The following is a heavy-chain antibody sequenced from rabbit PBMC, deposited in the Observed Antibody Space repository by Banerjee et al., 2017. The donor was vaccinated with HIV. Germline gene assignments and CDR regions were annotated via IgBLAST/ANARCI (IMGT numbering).Heavy chain of an antibody. CDR1: GIDFSRYYY. V-gene: IGHV1S40*01. CDR3: AREDSNDYSYVDL. D-gene: IGHD6-1*01. J-gene: IGHJ4*01. CDR2: IYAGSSGST. Sequence: QSLEESGGELVKPGASLTLTCKASGIDFSRYYYMCWVRQAPGKGLEWIACIYAGSSGSTWYASWAKGRFTISKTSSTTVTLQMTSLTAADTATYFCAREDSNDYSYVDLWGPGTLVTDS.